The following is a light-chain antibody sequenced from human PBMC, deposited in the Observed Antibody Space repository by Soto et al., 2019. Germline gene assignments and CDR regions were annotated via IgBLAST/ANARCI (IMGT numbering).Light chain of an antibody. CDR1: QGIRNY. V-gene: IGKV1-27*01. Sequence: DIQMTQSPTSLSASVGARVTITCRASQGIRNYVAWYQQIPGKAPKLLIYAASTLQSGLPSRFSGSGSGTDFTLTINGLQPEDVATYSCQKYSSVPVFGPGTKVEIK. CDR2: AAS. CDR3: QKYSSVPV. J-gene: IGKJ3*01.